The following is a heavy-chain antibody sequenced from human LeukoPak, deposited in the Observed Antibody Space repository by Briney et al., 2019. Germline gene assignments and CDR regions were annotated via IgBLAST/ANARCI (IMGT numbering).Heavy chain of an antibody. CDR2: INISGGST. V-gene: IGHV3-23*01. Sequence: GGSLTLFCAASGFTFSNHAMSWLRQAPGKGLEGVSTINISGGSTFYADSVKGLFTISTDYSKNTLYLQMNSLKAEDTAVYYCAKGESKDYLNYFDYLNYFDQRGQGALVTVSS. J-gene: IGHJ4*02. D-gene: IGHD2/OR15-2a*01. CDR1: GFTFSNHA. CDR3: AKGESKDYLNYFDYLNYFDQ.